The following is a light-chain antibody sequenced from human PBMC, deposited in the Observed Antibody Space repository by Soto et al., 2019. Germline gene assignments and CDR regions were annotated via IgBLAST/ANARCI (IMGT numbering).Light chain of an antibody. Sequence: DIQMTQSPSTLSASVGDRVIITCRASQSISSWLAWYQQKPGKAPNLLIYKASSLEGGVPSRFGGSGSGTEFTLTISSLQPDDFATYYCQQYNSSPYTFGQGTKLEIK. CDR2: KAS. CDR3: QQYNSSPYT. CDR1: QSISSW. V-gene: IGKV1-5*03. J-gene: IGKJ2*01.